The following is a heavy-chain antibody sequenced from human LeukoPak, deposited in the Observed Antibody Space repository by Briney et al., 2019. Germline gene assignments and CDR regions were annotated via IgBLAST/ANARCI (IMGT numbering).Heavy chain of an antibody. CDR3: AGSVLIRGVMDD. CDR1: GFTVSSNY. J-gene: IGHJ4*02. D-gene: IGHD3-10*01. V-gene: IGHV3-66*01. Sequence: GGSLRLSGAGSGFTVSSNYLSWVRQAPGKGLEWVSLLYSAGHTYYADSVKGRFTISRDISKNTLYLQMDSLRAEDTAVYYCAGSVLIRGVMDDWGQGTLVAVSS. CDR2: LYSAGHT.